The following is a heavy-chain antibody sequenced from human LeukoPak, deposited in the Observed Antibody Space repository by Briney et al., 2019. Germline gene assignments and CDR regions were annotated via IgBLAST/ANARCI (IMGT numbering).Heavy chain of an antibody. J-gene: IGHJ4*02. CDR3: ARGPYGGGYYVGDF. CDR2: INSDGSST. Sequence: HSGGSLRLSWAASGFTFSGYWMHWVRQAPGKGLVWVSRINSDGSSTSYADSVKGRFTISRDNAKNTLYLQMNSLRAEDTAVYYCARGPYGGGYYVGDFWGQGSLLTVSS. V-gene: IGHV3-74*01. D-gene: IGHD1-26*01. CDR1: GFTFSGYW.